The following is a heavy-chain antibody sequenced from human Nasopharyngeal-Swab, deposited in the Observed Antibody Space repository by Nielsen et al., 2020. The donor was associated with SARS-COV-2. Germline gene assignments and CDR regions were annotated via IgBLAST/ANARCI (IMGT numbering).Heavy chain of an antibody. CDR3: ARGSERDLGGWIDP. Sequence: SETLSLTCTVSGGSISSYYWSWIRQPPGKGLEWIGYIYYSGSTNYNPSLKSRVTISVDTSKNQFSLKLSSVTAADTAVYYCARGSERDLGGWIDPWGQGTLVTVSS. V-gene: IGHV4-59*01. J-gene: IGHJ5*02. CDR1: GGSISSYY. CDR2: IYYSGST. D-gene: IGHD3-16*01.